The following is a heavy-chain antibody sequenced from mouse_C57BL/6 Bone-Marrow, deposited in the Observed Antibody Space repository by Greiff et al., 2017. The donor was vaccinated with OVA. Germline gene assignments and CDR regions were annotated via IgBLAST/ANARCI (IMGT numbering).Heavy chain of an antibody. J-gene: IGHJ2*01. CDR2: INPSTGGT. D-gene: IGHD2-4*01. CDR3: ARCPDYDFDY. V-gene: IGHV1-42*01. CDR1: GYSFTGYY. Sequence: LVESGPELVKPGASVKISCKASGYSFTGYYMNWVKQSPEKSLEWIGEINPSTGGTTYNQKFKAKATLTVDKSSSTAYMQLKSLTSEDSAVYYCARCPDYDFDYWGQGTTLTVSS.